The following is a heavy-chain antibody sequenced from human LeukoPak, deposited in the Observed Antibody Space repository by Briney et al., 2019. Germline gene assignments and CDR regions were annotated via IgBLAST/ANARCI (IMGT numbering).Heavy chain of an antibody. D-gene: IGHD3-9*01. CDR2: ISSSGRIT. J-gene: IGHJ4*02. CDR3: AKYDILTGTQKE. V-gene: IGHV3-48*04. CDR1: GFTFSSYA. Sequence: PGGSLRLSCAASGFTFSSYAMHWVRQAPGKGLEWISYISSSGRITYYADSVKGRFTSSRDNAKNTVYLQMNSLRAEDTAVYYCAKYDILTGTQKEWGQGTLVTVSS.